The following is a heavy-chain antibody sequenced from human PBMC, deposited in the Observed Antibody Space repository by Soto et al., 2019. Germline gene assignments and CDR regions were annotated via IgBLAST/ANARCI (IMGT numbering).Heavy chain of an antibody. V-gene: IGHV3-33*01. Sequence: QVHLVESGGGVVQPGRSLRLSCAASGFTFSNYGMHWARQTPGKGLEWLAIIWFDGSNKYYADSVKGRFTISRDNSKNTLYLQMNSLRAEDRAVYFCARVADKCHPHPLDYWGQGTLVPVST. CDR2: IWFDGSNK. CDR1: GFTFSNYG. CDR3: ARVADKCHPHPLDY. J-gene: IGHJ4*02.